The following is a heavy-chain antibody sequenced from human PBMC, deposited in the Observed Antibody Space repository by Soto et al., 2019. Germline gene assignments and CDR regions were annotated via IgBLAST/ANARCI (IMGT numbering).Heavy chain of an antibody. D-gene: IGHD5-12*01. Sequence: EVQLVESGGGLVKPGGSLRLSCAASGFTFSSYSMNWVRQAPGKGLEWVSSISSSSSYIYYADSVKGRFTISRDNAKNSLYLQMNSLRAEDTAVYYCARVEWLRSSLEYWGQGTLVTVSS. CDR1: GFTFSSYS. J-gene: IGHJ4*02. CDR2: ISSSSSYI. CDR3: ARVEWLRSSLEY. V-gene: IGHV3-21*01.